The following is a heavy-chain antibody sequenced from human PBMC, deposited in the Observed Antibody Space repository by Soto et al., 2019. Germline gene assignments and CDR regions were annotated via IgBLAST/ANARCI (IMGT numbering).Heavy chain of an antibody. CDR3: AGHSLALRKNSWFDP. Sequence: PSETLSLTCTVSGDSIISSDFYWGWVRQPPGKGLEWIGSIFYLGSSYYNPSLKSRVTMSVDTSKNQFSLRLKSVTAADTALYFCAGHSLALRKNSWFDPWGQGIMVTVSS. D-gene: IGHD3-3*02. V-gene: IGHV4-39*01. CDR1: GDSIISSDFY. CDR2: IFYLGSS. J-gene: IGHJ5*02.